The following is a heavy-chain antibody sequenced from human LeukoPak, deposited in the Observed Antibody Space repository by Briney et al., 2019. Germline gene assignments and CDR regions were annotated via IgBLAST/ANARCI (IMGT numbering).Heavy chain of an antibody. Sequence: GGSLRLSCAASGITVNDAWMGWVRQAPGKGLEWVGRIKSKTDGGTTDYAAPVKGRFTISRDDSKNTLYLQMNSLKTENTAVYYCATRPYDRSGYHVYWGQGTLVTVSS. CDR1: GITVNDAW. D-gene: IGHD3-22*01. V-gene: IGHV3-15*01. CDR3: ATRPYDRSGYHVY. J-gene: IGHJ4*02. CDR2: IKSKTDGGTT.